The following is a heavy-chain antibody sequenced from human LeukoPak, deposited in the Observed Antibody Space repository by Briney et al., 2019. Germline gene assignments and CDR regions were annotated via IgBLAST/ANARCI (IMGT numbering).Heavy chain of an antibody. J-gene: IGHJ4*02. CDR3: AKVVVGYCTGGSCYFDY. Sequence: GGSLRLSCTASGFTFGDYAMSWVRQAPGKGLEWVSGISGSGGSTYYADSVKGRFTISRDNSKNTLDLQVNSLRAEDTAVYYCAKVVVGYCTGGSCYFDYWGQGTLVTVSS. CDR1: GFTFGDYA. V-gene: IGHV3-23*01. CDR2: ISGSGGST. D-gene: IGHD2-15*01.